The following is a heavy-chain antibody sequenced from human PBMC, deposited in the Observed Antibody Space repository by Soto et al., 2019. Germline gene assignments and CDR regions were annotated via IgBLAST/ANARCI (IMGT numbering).Heavy chain of an antibody. CDR2: ISGSGTSA. CDR3: AKGHANGWYGALDY. CDR1: GFTFGIYV. Sequence: GGSLRLSCVASGFTFGIYVMGWVRQAPGKGLEWVSTISGSGTSAYYADSVKGRFTFYRDNSKSMVYLQMDSLRAEDTAIYYCAKGHANGWYGALDYWGRGSLVTVSS. V-gene: IGHV3-23*01. D-gene: IGHD6-19*01. J-gene: IGHJ4*02.